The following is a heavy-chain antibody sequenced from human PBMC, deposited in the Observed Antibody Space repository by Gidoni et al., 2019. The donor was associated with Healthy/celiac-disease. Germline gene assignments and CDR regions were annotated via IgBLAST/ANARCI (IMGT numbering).Heavy chain of an antibody. V-gene: IGHV3-23*01. Sequence: EVQLLESGGGLVQPGGSLRLSCAASGFTFSSYSMSWVRQAPGKGLGWVSAISGSGGSTYYADSVKGRFTISRDNSKNTLYLQMNSLRAEDTAVYYCAKAPYGYCSSTSCYGDYWGQGTLVTVSS. CDR1: GFTFSSYS. D-gene: IGHD2-2*01. J-gene: IGHJ4*02. CDR3: AKAPYGYCSSTSCYGDY. CDR2: ISGSGGST.